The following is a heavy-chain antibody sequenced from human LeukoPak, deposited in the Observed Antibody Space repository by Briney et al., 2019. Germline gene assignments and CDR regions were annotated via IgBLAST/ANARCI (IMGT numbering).Heavy chain of an antibody. CDR3: VSWAGGNSDVASFDY. D-gene: IGHD2-21*01. CDR1: GYSFSDCY. Sequence: SVKVPCQAFGYSFSDCYMHGVQPAPGRGVEWMGWISRHSGAPKLAEKFQGRSTLTRDESISTAFVELADLASDGTAGDYCVSWAGGNSDVASFDYWGQGTLVIVSS. J-gene: IGHJ4*02. V-gene: IGHV1-2*02. CDR2: ISRHSGAP.